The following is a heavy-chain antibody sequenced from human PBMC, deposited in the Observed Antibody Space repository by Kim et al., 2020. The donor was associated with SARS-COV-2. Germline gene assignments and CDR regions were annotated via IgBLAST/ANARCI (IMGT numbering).Heavy chain of an antibody. J-gene: IGHJ4*02. CDR1: GFTFSSYG. D-gene: IGHD5-12*01. V-gene: IGHV3-30*18. CDR3: AKDRWLRTYGDFDS. Sequence: GGSLRLSCAASGFTFSSYGMHWVRQAPGKGRDWVALISYDGNSMYYADPVKGRFTISRDNSKNTLYLQINNLGAEDTAVYYCAKDRWLRTYGDFDSWGRGTLVAVSS. CDR2: ISYDGNSM.